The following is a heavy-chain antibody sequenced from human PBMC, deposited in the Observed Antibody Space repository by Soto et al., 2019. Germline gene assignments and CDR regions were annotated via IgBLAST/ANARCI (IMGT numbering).Heavy chain of an antibody. V-gene: IGHV4-61*01. D-gene: IGHD6-6*01. CDR3: AREFSNSPEAFDS. CDR2: IFYTGST. CDR1: GGSVNSDNYY. J-gene: IGHJ4*02. Sequence: QVHLQESGLGQVKPSETLSLICTVSGGSVNSDNYYWSWIRQPPGRGLEWIGYIFYTGSTNYNPSLKSRVTISIDTSRNQFSLKLSSVTAADTAVYYCAREFSNSPEAFDSWGQGSLVTVSS.